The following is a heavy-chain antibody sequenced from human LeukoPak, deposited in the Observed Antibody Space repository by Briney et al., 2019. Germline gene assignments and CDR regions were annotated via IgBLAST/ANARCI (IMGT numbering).Heavy chain of an antibody. J-gene: IGHJ3*02. CDR1: GFIFSSYG. D-gene: IGHD6-19*01. CDR2: IWYDGSNK. Sequence: GGSLRLSCAASGFIFSSYGMHWVRQAPGKGLERVAVIWYDGSNKYYADSVKGRFTISRDNSKNTLYLQMNSLRAEDTAVYYCARGSSSGWFDAFDIWGQGTMVTVS. CDR3: ARGSSSGWFDAFDI. V-gene: IGHV3-33*01.